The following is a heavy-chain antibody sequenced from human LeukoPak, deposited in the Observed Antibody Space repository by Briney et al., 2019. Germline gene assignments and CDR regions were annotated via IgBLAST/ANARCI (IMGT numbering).Heavy chain of an antibody. V-gene: IGHV4-4*02. Sequence: PSGTLSLTCAVSGASISSSNWWSWVRQTPGKGLEWLAEIYHSGSTNYNPSLKSRVTISVDKSKNQFSLKLTSVTAEDTAVYYCAKSHDSSGSDYWGQGTLVTVSS. J-gene: IGHJ4*02. D-gene: IGHD3-22*01. CDR2: IYHSGST. CDR3: AKSHDSSGSDY. CDR1: GASISSSNW.